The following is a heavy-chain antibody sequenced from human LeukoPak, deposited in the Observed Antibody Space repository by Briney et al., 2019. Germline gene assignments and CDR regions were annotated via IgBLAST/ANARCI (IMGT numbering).Heavy chain of an antibody. CDR3: ARDDYGDYGMDV. CDR2: ISDDGRSK. J-gene: IGHJ6*02. CDR1: GFSFISYG. D-gene: IGHD4-17*01. Sequence: GGSLRLSCAASGFSFISYGMHWVRQAPGKGLEWVGVISDDGRSKDYADSVKGRFTISRDNSKDTLYLQMNSLRDEDTAVYYCARDDYGDYGMDVWGQGTTVTVSS. V-gene: IGHV3-30*03.